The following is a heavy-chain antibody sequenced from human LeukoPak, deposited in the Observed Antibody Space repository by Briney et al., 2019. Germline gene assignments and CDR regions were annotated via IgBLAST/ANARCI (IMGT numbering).Heavy chain of an antibody. J-gene: IGHJ4*02. CDR1: GYTFISYA. Sequence: ASVKVSCKASGYTFISYAMHWVRQAPGQRLEWVGWINAGNGDTKYSQKFQGRVSITRDTSASTAYMELSSLRSEDTAVYYCARDRWSSGGYSYEFDYWGQGTLVTVSS. CDR2: INAGNGDT. V-gene: IGHV1-3*01. CDR3: ARDRWSSGGYSYEFDY. D-gene: IGHD5-18*01.